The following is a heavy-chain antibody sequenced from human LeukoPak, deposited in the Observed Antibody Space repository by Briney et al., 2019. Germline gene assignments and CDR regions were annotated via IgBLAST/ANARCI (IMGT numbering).Heavy chain of an antibody. V-gene: IGHV3-21*01. CDR2: ISSSSSYI. CDR1: GFTFSSYS. Sequence: GGSLRLSCAASGFTFSSYSMNWVRQAPGKGLEWVSSISSSSSYIYYADSVKGRFTISRDNAKNSLYLQMDSLRVEDTAVYYCARDFTLYGSGSYDDYWGQGTLVTVSS. CDR3: ARDFTLYGSGSYDDY. J-gene: IGHJ4*02. D-gene: IGHD3-10*01.